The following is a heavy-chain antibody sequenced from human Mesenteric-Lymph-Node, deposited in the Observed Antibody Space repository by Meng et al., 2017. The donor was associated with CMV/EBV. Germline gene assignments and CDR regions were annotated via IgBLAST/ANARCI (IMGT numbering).Heavy chain of an antibody. Sequence: GGSISSSRYYWGWIRQPPGKGLEWIGSIYYSGTTYYNSSLKSRVTISVDTSKNQFSLKLSSVTAADTAVYYCAREEKGIAIFGVCDYWGQGTLVTVSS. CDR1: GGSISSSRYY. J-gene: IGHJ4*02. V-gene: IGHV4-39*02. CDR2: IYYSGTT. CDR3: AREEKGIAIFGVCDY. D-gene: IGHD3-3*01.